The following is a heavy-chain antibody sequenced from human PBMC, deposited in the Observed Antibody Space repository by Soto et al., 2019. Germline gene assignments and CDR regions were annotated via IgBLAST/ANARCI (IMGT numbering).Heavy chain of an antibody. Sequence: EVQLLESGGGLVQPGGSLRLSCAASGFTFSSYAMSWVRQAPGKGLEWVSAMSGSGGSTYYADSVKCRFTISRDNSKNTLYLQMNSMRAEDTAGFYGWKGYGAAGHLEYWGQGTRVTVSS. CDR2: MSGSGGST. CDR1: GFTFSSYA. D-gene: IGHD6-19*01. V-gene: IGHV3-23*01. CDR3: WKGYGAAGHLEY. J-gene: IGHJ4*02.